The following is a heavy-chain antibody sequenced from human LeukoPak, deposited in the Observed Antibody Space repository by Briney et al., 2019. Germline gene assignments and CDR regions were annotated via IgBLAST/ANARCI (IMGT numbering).Heavy chain of an antibody. V-gene: IGHV3-7*01. CDR3: ARDLFGGTRVVDY. Sequence: GGSLRLSCAASGFTFSSYWMSWVRQAPGKGLEWVANIKQDGGEKYYVESVKGRFTISRDNVKNSLYLQMNSLRVEDTAVYYCARDLFGGTRVVDYWGQGTLVTVSS. D-gene: IGHD2-15*01. CDR2: IKQDGGEK. J-gene: IGHJ4*02. CDR1: GFTFSSYW.